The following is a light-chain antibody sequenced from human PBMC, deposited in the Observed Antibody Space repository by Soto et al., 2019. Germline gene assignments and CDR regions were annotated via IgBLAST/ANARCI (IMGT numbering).Light chain of an antibody. J-gene: IGKJ2*01. Sequence: EILLTQSKGTLSWSPGERATLSCVSSQSVSSYLAWYQHKPGQAPRLLIYEASSRATGIPARFSGSGSGTDFTLTISSLESEDSAVYYCQQLSYWPPYPFGQGTKVDIK. CDR1: QSVSSY. V-gene: IGKV3-11*01. CDR3: QQLSYWPPYP. CDR2: EAS.